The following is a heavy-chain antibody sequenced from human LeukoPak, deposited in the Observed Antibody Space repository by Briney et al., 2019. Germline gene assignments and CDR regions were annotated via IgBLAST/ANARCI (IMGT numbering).Heavy chain of an antibody. V-gene: IGHV3-7*01. J-gene: IGHJ4*02. CDR3: ARGGATRGRFEN. D-gene: IGHD1-26*01. CDR2: MRQDGSEI. Sequence: GGSLRLSCAASGLPFNVQTMSWVRQAPGKGLDWVASMRQDGSEIYYVDSVMGRFTISRDNPKNSLYLQMNSLRAEDTAVYYCARGGATRGRFENWGQGTLVTVSS. CDR1: GLPFNVQT.